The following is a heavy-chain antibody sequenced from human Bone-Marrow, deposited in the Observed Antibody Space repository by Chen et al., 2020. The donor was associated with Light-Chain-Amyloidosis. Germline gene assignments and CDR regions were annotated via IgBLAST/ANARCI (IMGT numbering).Heavy chain of an antibody. D-gene: IGHD4-17*01. Sequence: EVQLVESGGGLVKPGGSLRLSCAASGSTFSAYAMNWVRQAPGKGLEWVSSISSGSTYIFYTTSVKGRFTISRDNAKNSLFLQMNSLRGEDTAVYYCASGLYGDYADFWGQGTLVTVSS. J-gene: IGHJ4*02. CDR2: ISSGSTYI. CDR1: GSTFSAYA. V-gene: IGHV3-21*02. CDR3: ASGLYGDYADF.